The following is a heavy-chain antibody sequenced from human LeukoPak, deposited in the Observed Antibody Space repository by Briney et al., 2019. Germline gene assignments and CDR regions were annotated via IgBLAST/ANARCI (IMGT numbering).Heavy chain of an antibody. Sequence: SEALSLTCAVYGGSFSGYYWSWIRQPPGKGLEWIGEINHNGSTNYNPSLKSRVTISVDTSKNQLSLKLSSVTAADTAVYYCARALEYSSSRTFDYWGQGTLVTVSS. J-gene: IGHJ4*02. V-gene: IGHV4-34*01. D-gene: IGHD6-6*01. CDR1: GGSFSGYY. CDR2: INHNGST. CDR3: ARALEYSSSRTFDY.